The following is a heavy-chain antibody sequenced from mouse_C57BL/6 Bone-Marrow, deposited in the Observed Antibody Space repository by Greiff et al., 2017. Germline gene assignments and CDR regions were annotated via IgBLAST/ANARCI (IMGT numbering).Heavy chain of an antibody. CDR1: GYTFTSYW. CDR2: IDPSDSYT. Sequence: QVQLKQPGAELVMPGASVKLSCKASGYTFTSYWMHWVKQRLGQGLEWIGEIDPSDSYTNYNQKFKGKSTLTVDKSSSTAYMQLSSLTSEDSAVYYCAREGVVALYAMDYWGQGTSVTVSS. CDR3: AREGVVALYAMDY. D-gene: IGHD1-1*01. V-gene: IGHV1-69*01. J-gene: IGHJ4*01.